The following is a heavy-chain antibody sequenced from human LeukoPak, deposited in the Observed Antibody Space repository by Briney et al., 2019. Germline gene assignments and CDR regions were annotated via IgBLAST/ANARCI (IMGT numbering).Heavy chain of an antibody. Sequence: GSSVKVSCKASGGTLSSYAISWVRQAPGQGLEWMGGIIPIFGTANYAQKFQGRVTITTDESTSTAYMELSSLRSEDTAVYYCAREFYSGSYQGDAFDIWGQGTMVTVSS. CDR3: AREFYSGSYQGDAFDI. CDR2: IIPIFGTA. CDR1: GGTLSSYA. V-gene: IGHV1-69*05. D-gene: IGHD1-26*01. J-gene: IGHJ3*02.